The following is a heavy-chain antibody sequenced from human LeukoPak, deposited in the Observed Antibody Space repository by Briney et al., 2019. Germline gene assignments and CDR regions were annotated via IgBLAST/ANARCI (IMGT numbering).Heavy chain of an antibody. CDR3: ARGPLEYCSGGSCYSGRNWLDP. V-gene: IGHV1-2*02. D-gene: IGHD2-15*01. J-gene: IGHJ5*02. CDR2: INPNTADT. Sequence: ASVKVSCKASGGTFSSYAISWVRQAPGQGLEWMGWINPNTADTNYAQKFQGRVTMTRDTSISTAYMELRRLTYDDTAVYYCARGPLEYCSGGSCYSGRNWLDPWGQGTRVTASS. CDR1: GGTFSSYA.